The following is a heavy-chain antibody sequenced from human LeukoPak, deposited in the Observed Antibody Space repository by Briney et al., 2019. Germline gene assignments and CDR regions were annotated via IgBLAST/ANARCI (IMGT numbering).Heavy chain of an antibody. D-gene: IGHD4-11*01. CDR1: GYSISTSYW. CDR3: VTYSNYGRFDN. Sequence: PSETLSLTCAVSGYSISTSYWWGWIRQPPGQGLEWIGYIYYSGSTYYNPSLKSRVTMSIDKSKNQFSLRLTSVTAVDTAVYYCVTYSNYGRFDNWGQGTLVTVSS. J-gene: IGHJ4*02. CDR2: IYYSGST. V-gene: IGHV4-28*01.